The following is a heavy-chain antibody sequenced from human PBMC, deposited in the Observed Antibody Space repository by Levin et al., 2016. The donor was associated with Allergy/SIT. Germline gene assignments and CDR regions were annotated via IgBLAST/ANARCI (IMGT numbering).Heavy chain of an antibody. CDR2: ISGSGGST. Sequence: GESLKISCAASGFTFSSYAMSWVRQAPGKGLEWVSAISGSGGSTYYADSVKGRFTISRDNSKNTLYLQMNSLRAEDTAVYYCAKDPYPNYYDSSGYYSHSGFDYWGQGTLVTVSS. V-gene: IGHV3-23*01. CDR3: AKDPYPNYYDSSGYYSHSGFDY. CDR1: GFTFSSYA. D-gene: IGHD3-22*01. J-gene: IGHJ4*02.